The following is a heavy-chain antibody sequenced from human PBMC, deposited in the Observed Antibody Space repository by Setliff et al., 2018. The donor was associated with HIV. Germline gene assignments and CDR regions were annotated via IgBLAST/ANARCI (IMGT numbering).Heavy chain of an antibody. CDR2: INPNRGGT. D-gene: IGHD3-22*01. CDR1: GYTFSAYH. V-gene: IGHV1-2*06. Sequence: VGSVKVSCKASGYTFSAYHMDWVRQAPGQGLEWMGRINPNRGGTNFAQKFQGRVTLTRDTSISTAHMELTRLTADDTAVYYCVLPGYYESSGYAVDHWGQGTLVTVSS. J-gene: IGHJ4*02. CDR3: VLPGYYESSGYAVDH.